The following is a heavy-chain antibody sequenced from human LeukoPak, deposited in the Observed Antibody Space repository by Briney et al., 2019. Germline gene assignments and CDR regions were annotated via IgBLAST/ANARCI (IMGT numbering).Heavy chain of an antibody. D-gene: IGHD3-16*02. CDR2: IIPIFGTA. J-gene: IGHJ5*02. Sequence: ASVKVSCKASGGTFSSYAISWVRQAPGQGLEWMGGIIPIFGTANYAQKFQGRVTITTDESTSTAYMELSSLRSEDTAVYYCARADYVWGSYRYKWFDPWGQGTLVTVPS. CDR3: ARADYVWGSYRYKWFDP. CDR1: GGTFSSYA. V-gene: IGHV1-69*05.